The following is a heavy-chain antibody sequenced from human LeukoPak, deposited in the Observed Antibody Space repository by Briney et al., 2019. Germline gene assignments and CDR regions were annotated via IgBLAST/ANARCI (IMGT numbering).Heavy chain of an antibody. D-gene: IGHD2-2*01. CDR2: ISAYNGDT. Sequence: GASVKLSCKASGYTFTSYGISWVRHAPGQGLEWMGWISAYNGDTNYAQKLQGRVTMTTDKSTSTAYMELRSLRSDDTAVYYCAAHPHCSSTSCYPYYYYYYMDVWGKGTTVTVYS. CDR1: GYTFTSYG. J-gene: IGHJ6*03. CDR3: AAHPHCSSTSCYPYYYYYYMDV. V-gene: IGHV1-18*01.